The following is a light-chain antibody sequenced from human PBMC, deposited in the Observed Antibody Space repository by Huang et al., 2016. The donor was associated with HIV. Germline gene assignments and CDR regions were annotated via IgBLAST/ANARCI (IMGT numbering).Light chain of an antibody. CDR3: QQSYSTPLLT. CDR1: QSISSY. J-gene: IGKJ3*01. V-gene: IGKV1-39*01. CDR2: AAA. Sequence: DIQMTQSPSSLSASVGDRVTITCRTSQSISSYLNWYQQKPGKAPNLLIYAAASLQSGVPSRFSGSGSGTDFTITITSLQPGDFATYYCQQSYSTPLLTFGPGTKVDIK.